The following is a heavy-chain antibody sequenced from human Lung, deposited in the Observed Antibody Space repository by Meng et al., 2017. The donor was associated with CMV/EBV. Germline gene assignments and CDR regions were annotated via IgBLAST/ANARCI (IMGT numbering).Heavy chain of an antibody. CDR2: IKTDGTYS. V-gene: IGHV3-74*01. CDR3: GRDGDHWNFDY. CDR1: GFTFSRYW. Sequence: SCAASGFTFSRYWMHWVRQTPEKGLVWVSRIKTDGTYSNYADSVKGRFTISRDNARNTLYLQMNSLRGEDTAVYFCGRDGDHWNFDYWGQGTLVTVSS. D-gene: IGHD1-1*01. J-gene: IGHJ4*02.